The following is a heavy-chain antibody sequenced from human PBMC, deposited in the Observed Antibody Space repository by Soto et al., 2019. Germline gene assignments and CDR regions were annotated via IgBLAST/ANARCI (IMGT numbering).Heavy chain of an antibody. D-gene: IGHD3-16*01. CDR1: VFTFDDNA. CDR3: AISQDRGGRTTFIY. J-gene: IGHJ4*02. CDR2: INWKSDI. V-gene: IGHV3-9*01. Sequence: PLRLSCAVSVFTFDDNAMHWVRQAPEKGLEWVSGINWKSDIGYADSLKVRFTISRDNAENSLYLQMNSLRAEDTALYYCAISQDRGGRTTFIYWGQGTQVTVSS.